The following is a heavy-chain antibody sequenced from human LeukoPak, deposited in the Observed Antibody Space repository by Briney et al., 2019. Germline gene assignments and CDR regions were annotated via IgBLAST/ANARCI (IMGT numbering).Heavy chain of an antibody. CDR3: ARGYGGNSPFDY. V-gene: IGHV4-34*01. CDR2: INHSGST. D-gene: IGHD4-23*01. CDR1: GGSFSGSY. J-gene: IGHJ4*02. Sequence: SETLSLTCAVYGGSFSGSYCSWIRQPPGKGLEWIGEINHSGSTNYNPSLKSRVTISVDTSKNQFSLKLSSVTAADTAVYYCARGYGGNSPFDYWGQGTLVTVSS.